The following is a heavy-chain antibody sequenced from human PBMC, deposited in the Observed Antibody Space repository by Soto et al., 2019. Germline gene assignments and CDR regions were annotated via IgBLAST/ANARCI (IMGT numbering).Heavy chain of an antibody. J-gene: IGHJ4*02. CDR2: IYYSGST. Sequence: PSETLSLTCTVSGGSISSSSYYWGWIRQPPGKGLGWIGSIYYSGSTYYNPSLKSRVTISVDTSKNQFSLKLSCVPAADTAVYYCARQTSGWPNFDYWGQGTLLTVSS. D-gene: IGHD6-19*01. CDR1: GGSISSSSYY. CDR3: ARQTSGWPNFDY. V-gene: IGHV4-39*01.